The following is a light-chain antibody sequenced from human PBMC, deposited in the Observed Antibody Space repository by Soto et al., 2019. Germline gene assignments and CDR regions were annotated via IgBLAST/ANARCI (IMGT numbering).Light chain of an antibody. V-gene: IGLV2-8*01. J-gene: IGLJ1*01. CDR1: SSDVGGYKY. CDR2: EVS. Sequence: VTISCTGTSSDVGGYKYVSWYQQHPGKAPKLILYEVSKRPSGVPDRFSGSKSGNTASLTVSGLQAEDEADYYCSSYTTSNTYVFGTGTKVTVL. CDR3: SSYTTSNTYV.